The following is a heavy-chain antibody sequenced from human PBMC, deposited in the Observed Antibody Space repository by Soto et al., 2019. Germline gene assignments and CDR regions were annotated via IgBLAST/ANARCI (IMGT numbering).Heavy chain of an antibody. CDR2: INPSGRT. CDR1: CDSFRDYY. Sequence: PSETLSLTCVVSCDSFRDYYWSWIRQSPGVGLEWIGDINPSGRTEYNPSLRGRVTLSVDTSKNQFSLTLSTMTAEDTAVYYCAKDRGVTTSWPAYYWGQGTLVTVSS. V-gene: IGHV4-34*01. J-gene: IGHJ4*02. D-gene: IGHD4-17*01. CDR3: AKDRGVTTSWPAYY.